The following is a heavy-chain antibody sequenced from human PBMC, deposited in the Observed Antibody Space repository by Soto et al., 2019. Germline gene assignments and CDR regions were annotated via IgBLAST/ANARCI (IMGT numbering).Heavy chain of an antibody. CDR2: ISGSGGST. Sequence: EVQLLESGGGLVQPGGSLRLSCAASGFTFSSYAMSWVRQAPGKGLEWVSAISGSGGSTYYADSVKGRFTISRDNYKNTLYLQMNSLRAEDTAVYYCAKGFIGYGDYSLFDYWGQGTLVTVSS. J-gene: IGHJ4*02. CDR3: AKGFIGYGDYSLFDY. D-gene: IGHD4-17*01. V-gene: IGHV3-23*01. CDR1: GFTFSSYA.